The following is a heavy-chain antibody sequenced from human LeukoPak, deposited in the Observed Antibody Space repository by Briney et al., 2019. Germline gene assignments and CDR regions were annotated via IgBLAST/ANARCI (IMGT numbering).Heavy chain of an antibody. CDR2: ISYSGNT. D-gene: IGHD4-23*01. Sequence: NPSETLSLTCTVSGGSISTGNSYWGWIRQPPGKGLEWIGTISYSGNTYYNPSLKSRVTISVDTSKNQFSLKLSSVTAADTAVYFCARVTTMANPPVWGQGTLVTVSS. CDR3: ARVTTMANPPV. J-gene: IGHJ4*02. CDR1: GGSISTGNSY. V-gene: IGHV4-39*01.